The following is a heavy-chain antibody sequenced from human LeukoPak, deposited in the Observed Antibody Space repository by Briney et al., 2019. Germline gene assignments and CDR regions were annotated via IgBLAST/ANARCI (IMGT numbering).Heavy chain of an antibody. CDR3: ATDDNSLPGHNWFDP. Sequence: PSETLSLTCTVSGGSIGTYYCSWIRQPAGKGLEWIGRIYTTGSTNYNPSLKSRVTMSVDTSKNQFSLKLTSATAADTAVYYCATDDNSLPGHNWFDPWGQGTLVTVSS. V-gene: IGHV4-4*07. CDR1: GGSIGTYY. J-gene: IGHJ5*02. D-gene: IGHD5-24*01. CDR2: IYTTGST.